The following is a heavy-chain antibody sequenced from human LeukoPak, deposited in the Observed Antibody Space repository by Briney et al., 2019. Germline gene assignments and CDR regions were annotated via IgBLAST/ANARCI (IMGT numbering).Heavy chain of an antibody. Sequence: SETLSLTCAVSGGSISNYYWTWIRQPPGKGLKWIGNIFYSGSTNYNPSLNSRVTTSLDTSKNQISLRLSSVTAADKAVYYCARGGSTFDIWGQGTMVTVSS. V-gene: IGHV4-59*01. J-gene: IGHJ3*02. CDR1: GGSISNYY. CDR3: ARGGSTFDI. D-gene: IGHD2-15*01. CDR2: IFYSGST.